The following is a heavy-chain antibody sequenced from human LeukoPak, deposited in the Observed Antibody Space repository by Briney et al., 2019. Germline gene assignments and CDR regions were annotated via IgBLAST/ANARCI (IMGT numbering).Heavy chain of an antibody. J-gene: IGHJ4*02. Sequence: SETLSLTCTISGGSIGGDHWSWIRQAPGKGLEWIGYISYTGSTSYKPSLRNRVTISLHTSENQFSLRLTSVTAADTAVYYCARAVTGTSMVDYWGQGTLVAVSS. CDR2: ISYTGST. CDR1: GGSIGGDH. V-gene: IGHV4-59*08. CDR3: ARAVTGTSMVDY. D-gene: IGHD6-19*01.